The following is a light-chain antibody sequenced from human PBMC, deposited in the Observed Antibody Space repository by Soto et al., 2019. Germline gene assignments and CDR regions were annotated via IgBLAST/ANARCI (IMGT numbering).Light chain of an antibody. CDR3: QQIYSAPLT. V-gene: IGKV1-39*01. CDR2: AAS. CDR1: QTITTD. J-gene: IGKJ4*01. Sequence: DIPMTQSPSSLFASVGDSVTITCRASQTITTDLNWYRQKPGKAPKLLIYAASSLQSGVPSRFSGSGSETEFTLTISSLQPEDFATYFCQQIYSAPLTFGGGTKVEIK.